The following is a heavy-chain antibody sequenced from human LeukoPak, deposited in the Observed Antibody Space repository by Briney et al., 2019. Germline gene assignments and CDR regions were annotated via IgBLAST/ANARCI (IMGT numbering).Heavy chain of an antibody. V-gene: IGHV1-2*02. Sequence: ASVKVSCKASGYTFTDYYMHWVRQAPGQGLEWMGWINPYSGGTNYEQKFQGRVTMTRDTSISTAYMEVSRVRSDDTAVYYCAREAGPPWFDPWGQGTLVTVSS. CDR1: GYTFTDYY. CDR2: INPYSGGT. CDR3: AREAGPPWFDP. J-gene: IGHJ5*02.